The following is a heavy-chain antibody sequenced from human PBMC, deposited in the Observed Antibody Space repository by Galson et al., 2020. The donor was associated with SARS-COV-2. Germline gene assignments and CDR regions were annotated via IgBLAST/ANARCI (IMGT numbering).Heavy chain of an antibody. J-gene: IGHJ5*02. V-gene: IGHV3-23*01. D-gene: IGHD6-19*01. CDR1: GFTFSSYV. CDR2: ISAGGGNT. Sequence: GGSLRLSCVASGFTFSSYVMTWVRQAPGKGLEWVSTISAGGGNTYYADSVKGRFTVSRDNSKSTLYLQMNSLRVEETAVYFCAKDKQWLMLGGWIDPWGQGTLVTVSS. CDR3: AKDKQWLMLGGWIDP.